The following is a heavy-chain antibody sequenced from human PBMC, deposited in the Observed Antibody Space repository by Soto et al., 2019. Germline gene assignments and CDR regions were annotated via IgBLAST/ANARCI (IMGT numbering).Heavy chain of an antibody. Sequence: EVQLVESGGGLGQPGGSLRLSCAASGFTFSGYWMHWVRQAPGKGLVWVSRIDNDGSGTTYADSVKGRFTISRDNAKNTLYLQMNSLTAEDTAVYYCARDGSGPIDFDYWGQGTLVPVSS. CDR3: ARDGSGPIDFDY. V-gene: IGHV3-74*01. J-gene: IGHJ4*02. CDR1: GFTFSGYW. D-gene: IGHD3-10*01. CDR2: IDNDGSGT.